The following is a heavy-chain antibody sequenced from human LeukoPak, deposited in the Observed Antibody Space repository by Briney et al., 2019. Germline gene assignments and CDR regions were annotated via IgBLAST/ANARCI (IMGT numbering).Heavy chain of an antibody. Sequence: PSETLSLTCAVYGGSFSGYYWSWIRQPPGKGLEWIGEINHSGSTKYNPSLKSRVTISVDTSKNQFSLKVTSVTAADMAVYYCARQYGSGWYKGYFQYWGQGTLVTVSS. D-gene: IGHD6-19*01. V-gene: IGHV4-34*01. CDR1: GGSFSGYY. J-gene: IGHJ1*01. CDR3: ARQYGSGWYKGYFQY. CDR2: INHSGST.